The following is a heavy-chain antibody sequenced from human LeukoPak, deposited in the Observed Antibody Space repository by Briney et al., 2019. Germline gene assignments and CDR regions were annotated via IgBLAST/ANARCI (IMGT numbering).Heavy chain of an antibody. D-gene: IGHD4-11*01. Sequence: GGSLRLSCAASGFTVSSNYMSGVRQAPGKGLEWVSVIYSGGSTYYADSVKGRFTISRDNSKNTLYLQMNSLRAEDTAVYYCARGDYSNYYHYGMDVWGQGTTVTVSS. V-gene: IGHV3-66*01. CDR2: IYSGGST. J-gene: IGHJ6*02. CDR1: GFTVSSNY. CDR3: ARGDYSNYYHYGMDV.